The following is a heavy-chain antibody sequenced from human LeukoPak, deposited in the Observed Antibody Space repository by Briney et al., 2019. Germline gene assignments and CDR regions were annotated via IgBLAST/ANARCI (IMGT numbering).Heavy chain of an antibody. CDR2: IRYDGSNK. CDR1: GFTFSSYG. CDR3: ARRGATRVAFDI. Sequence: PGGSLRLSCAASGFTFSSYGMHWVRQAPGKGLEWVAFIRYDGSNKYYADSVKGRFTISRDNSKNTLYLQMNSLRAEDTAVYYCARRGATRVAFDIWGQGTMVTVSS. D-gene: IGHD1-26*01. V-gene: IGHV3-30*02. J-gene: IGHJ3*02.